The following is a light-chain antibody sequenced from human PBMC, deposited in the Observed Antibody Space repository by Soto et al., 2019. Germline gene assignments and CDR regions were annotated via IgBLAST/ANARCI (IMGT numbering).Light chain of an antibody. Sequence: EIVTTQSPATLSVPPGESATLSCRASQSVTSNLAWYQQKPGQAPRLLIYGASTRATGIPARFSGSGSGAEFTLTISSLQSEDFAVYYCQQYNIWPLTFGGGTKVEIK. V-gene: IGKV3-15*01. CDR2: GAS. CDR3: QQYNIWPLT. J-gene: IGKJ4*01. CDR1: QSVTSN.